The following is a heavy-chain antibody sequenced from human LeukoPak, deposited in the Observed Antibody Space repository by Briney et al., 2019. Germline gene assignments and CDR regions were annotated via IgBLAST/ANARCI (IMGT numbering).Heavy chain of an antibody. D-gene: IGHD3-22*01. CDR3: ARDGGPVDYDSI. J-gene: IGHJ4*02. Sequence: SETLSLTCTVSGGSISSYYWSWIRQPPGKGLEWIGYIYYSGSTNYNPSLKSRVTISVDTSKNQFSLKLSSVTAADTAVYYCARDGGPVDYDSIWGQGTLVTVSS. V-gene: IGHV4-59*12. CDR2: IYYSGST. CDR1: GGSISSYY.